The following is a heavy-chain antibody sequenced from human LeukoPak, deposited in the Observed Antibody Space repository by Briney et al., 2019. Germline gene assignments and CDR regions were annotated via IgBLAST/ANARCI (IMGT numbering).Heavy chain of an antibody. V-gene: IGHV4-59*01. CDR3: ARVTITSRQAFDY. CDR2: IYYTGST. CDR1: GGSIGTYY. Sequence: SETLSLTCTVSGGSIGTYYWTWIRQPPGKGLEWIGYIYYTGSTAYNPSLKSRVTISVDTSKIQFSLKLSSVTAADTAVYFCARVTITSRQAFDYWGQGTQVTVSS. J-gene: IGHJ4*02.